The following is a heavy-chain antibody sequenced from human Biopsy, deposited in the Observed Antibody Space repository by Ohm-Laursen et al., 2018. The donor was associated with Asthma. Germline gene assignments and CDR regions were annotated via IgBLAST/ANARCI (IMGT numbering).Heavy chain of an antibody. V-gene: IGHV1-69*13. Sequence: VASVKVSCKSLGGTFNTYAIGWVRQAPGQGLEWMGGINSVFGTTTYPQKFRDRVTITADDSTSTVYMELSSLRSEDTAVYYCARKAGSCISRTCYSLDFWGQGTLVTVSS. CDR1: GGTFNTYA. CDR2: INSVFGTT. J-gene: IGHJ4*02. D-gene: IGHD2-2*01. CDR3: ARKAGSCISRTCYSLDF.